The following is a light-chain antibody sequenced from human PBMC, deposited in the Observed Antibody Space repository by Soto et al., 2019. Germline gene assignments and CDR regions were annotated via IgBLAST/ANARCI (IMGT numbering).Light chain of an antibody. CDR2: DAS. CDR1: QSVSSSY. CDR3: QQYGSSPRT. V-gene: IGKV3-20*01. Sequence: EIVLTQSPGTLSLSPGERATLSCRASQSVSSSYLAWYQQKPGQPPSLLIYDASSRATGIPDRFSGSGSGSDLTLTISRLEPEDFSVYYWQQYGSSPRTFGQGTKVEIK. J-gene: IGKJ1*01.